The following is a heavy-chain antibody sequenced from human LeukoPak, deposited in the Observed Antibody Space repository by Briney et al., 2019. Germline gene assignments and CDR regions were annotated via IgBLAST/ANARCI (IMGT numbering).Heavy chain of an antibody. D-gene: IGHD6-13*01. CDR1: GGSISSYY. V-gene: IGHV4-59*08. J-gene: IGHJ4*02. CDR3: ARGISSSWYFDY. Sequence: SETLSLTCTVSGGSISSYYWSWIRQPPGKGLEWIGYIFYSGSTNYNPSLKSRVTISVDTSKNQFSLKLSSVTAADTAVYYCARGISSSWYFDYWGQGTLATVSS. CDR2: IFYSGST.